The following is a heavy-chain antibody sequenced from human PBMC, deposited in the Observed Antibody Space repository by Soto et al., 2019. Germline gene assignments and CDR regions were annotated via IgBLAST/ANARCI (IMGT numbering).Heavy chain of an antibody. CDR2: INLDGSTT. J-gene: IGHJ4*02. D-gene: IGHD3-10*01. CDR3: VSGGRGGFDY. CDR1: GFTFSDYW. Sequence: EVQLVESGGGLVQPGGSLRLSCAASGFTFSDYWMRWVRQAPGKGLVWVSRINLDGSTTNYAESVRGRSTISRDNAKNTVYLQMNGLRADDTALYYCVSGGRGGFDYWGQGALVTVSS. V-gene: IGHV3-74*01.